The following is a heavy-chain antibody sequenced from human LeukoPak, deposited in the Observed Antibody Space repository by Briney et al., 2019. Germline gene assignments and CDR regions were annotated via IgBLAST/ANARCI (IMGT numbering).Heavy chain of an antibody. CDR3: ARDRSKFLEWLPGLFDS. J-gene: IGHJ4*02. V-gene: IGHV3-7*01. CDR1: GFTFSSYW. CDR2: IKQDGSEK. Sequence: SGGSLRLSCEASGFTFSSYWMSWVRQAPGKGLEWVANIKQDGSEKYYVDSVKGRFTISRDNAKNSLYLQMNSLRAEDTAVYYCARDRSKFLEWLPGLFDSWGQGNLVTVSS. D-gene: IGHD3-3*01.